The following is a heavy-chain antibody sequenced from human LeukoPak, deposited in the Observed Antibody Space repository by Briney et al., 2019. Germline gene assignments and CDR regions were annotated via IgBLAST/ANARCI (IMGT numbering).Heavy chain of an antibody. V-gene: IGHV1-46*01. CDR2: INPSGGST. Sequence: GASVKVSCKASGYTFTNYYMHWVRQAPGQGLEWMGIINPSGGSTNYAQKFQGRVTMTRDMSTSTVYMELSSLRSEDTAVYYCASLDYYDSSGYPRYDAFDIWGQGTMVTVSS. J-gene: IGHJ3*02. CDR3: ASLDYYDSSGYPRYDAFDI. CDR1: GYTFTNYY. D-gene: IGHD3-22*01.